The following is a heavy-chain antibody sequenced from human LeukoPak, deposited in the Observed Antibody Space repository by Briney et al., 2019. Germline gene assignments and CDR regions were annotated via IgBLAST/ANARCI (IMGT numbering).Heavy chain of an antibody. D-gene: IGHD5-12*01. CDR1: GGSLSRFY. Sequence: SETLSLTCSISGGSLSRFYWSLIRQSPRKGLEWIGYVDYTGGTKCNPSLKTRVTISVDTSKNQFSLRLRSVTAADTAVYYCARGGWLSGWFDSWGQGILVTVSS. CDR2: VDYTGGT. CDR3: ARGGWLSGWFDS. V-gene: IGHV4-59*01. J-gene: IGHJ5*01.